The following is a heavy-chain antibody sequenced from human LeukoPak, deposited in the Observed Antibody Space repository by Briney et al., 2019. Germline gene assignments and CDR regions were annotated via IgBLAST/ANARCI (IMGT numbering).Heavy chain of an antibody. CDR1: GFTFSSYA. V-gene: IGHV3-23*01. CDR2: ISGSGGST. J-gene: IGHJ4*02. Sequence: GGSLRLSCAASGFTFSSYAMSWVRQAPGKGLEWVSAISGSGGSTYYADSVKGRFTISRDNAKNSLYLQMDSLRAEDTAVYYCARSRYYYDSENPHFDYWGQGTLVTVSS. D-gene: IGHD3-22*01. CDR3: ARSRYYYDSENPHFDY.